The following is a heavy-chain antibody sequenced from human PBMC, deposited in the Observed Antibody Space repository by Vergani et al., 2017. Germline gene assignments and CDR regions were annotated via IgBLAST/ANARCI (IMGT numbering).Heavy chain of an antibody. CDR1: GGSISSGGYS. D-gene: IGHD4-23*01. J-gene: IGHJ4*02. Sequence: QLQLQESGSGLVKPSQTLSLTCAVSGGSISSGGYSWSWIRQPPGKGLEWIGYIYHSGSTYYNPSLKSRVTISVDRSKNQFSLKLSSVTAADTAVYYCARHGYGGNSGDAYWGQGTLVTVSS. CDR3: ARHGYGGNSGDAY. CDR2: IYHSGST. V-gene: IGHV4-30-2*01.